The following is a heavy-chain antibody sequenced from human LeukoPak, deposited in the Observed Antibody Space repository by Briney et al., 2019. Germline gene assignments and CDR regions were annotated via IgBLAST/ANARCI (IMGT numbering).Heavy chain of an antibody. Sequence: ASVKVSCKASGYTFTSYGISWVRQAPGQGLEWMGWISAYNGNTNYAQKLQGRVTMATDTSTSTAYMELRSLRSDDTAVYYCARDRWKYYYDSSGYYHEPYFDYWGQGTLVTVSS. CDR2: ISAYNGNT. V-gene: IGHV1-18*01. CDR3: ARDRWKYYYDSSGYYHEPYFDY. D-gene: IGHD3-22*01. J-gene: IGHJ4*02. CDR1: GYTFTSYG.